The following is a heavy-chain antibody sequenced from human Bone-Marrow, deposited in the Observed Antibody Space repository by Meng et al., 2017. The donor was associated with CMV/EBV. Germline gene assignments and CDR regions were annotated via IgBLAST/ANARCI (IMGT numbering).Heavy chain of an antibody. D-gene: IGHD1-26*01. CDR2: VIPILDIT. Sequence: SVKVSCKASGGTFSSYAISWVRQAPGQGLEWMGGVIPILDITNNAQKFQGRVAITADKSTSTAYMELSSLRSEDTAVYYCASGESGSYSYYFDYWGQGTLVTVSS. V-gene: IGHV1-69*10. J-gene: IGHJ4*02. CDR3: ASGESGSYSYYFDY. CDR1: GGTFSSYA.